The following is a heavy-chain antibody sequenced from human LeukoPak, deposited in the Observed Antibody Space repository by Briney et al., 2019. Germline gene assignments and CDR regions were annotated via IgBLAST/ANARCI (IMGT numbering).Heavy chain of an antibody. CDR1: GFTVSSNS. V-gene: IGHV3-53*01. J-gene: IGHJ4*02. CDR3: ARIPDY. Sequence: GGSLRLSCAASGFTVSSNSMSWVRQAPGQGLEWVSIIYSGGTTYYVDSVKGRFTISRDNSKNTLYLQMNSLRAEDTAVYYCARIPDYWGQGILVTVSS. CDR2: IYSGGTT.